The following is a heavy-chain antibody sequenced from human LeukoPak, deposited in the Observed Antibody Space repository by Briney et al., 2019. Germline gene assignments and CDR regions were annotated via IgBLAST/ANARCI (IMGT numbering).Heavy chain of an antibody. CDR1: GGSISSYY. CDR2: IYYSGST. V-gene: IGHV4-59*08. CDR3: VRPDDNSFDF. J-gene: IGHJ3*01. Sequence: SETLSLTCTVSGGSISSYYWSWIRQPPGKGLEWIAYIYYSGSTNYNPSLKSRVTISVDTSKNQFSLKLSSVTAADTAVYYCVRPDDNSFDFWGQGTMVTVSS. D-gene: IGHD3-9*01.